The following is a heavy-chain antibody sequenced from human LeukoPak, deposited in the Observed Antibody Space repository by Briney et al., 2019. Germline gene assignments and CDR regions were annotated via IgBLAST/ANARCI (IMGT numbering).Heavy chain of an antibody. CDR3: ARTGGYSSSWYFSNYYYMDV. D-gene: IGHD6-13*01. CDR1: GGSISSYY. J-gene: IGHJ6*03. V-gene: IGHV4-4*07. Sequence: PSETLSLTCTVSGGSISSYYWSWIRQPAGKGLEWIGRIYSRGSTYNPSLKSRVTMSADTSRNHVSLTLNSVTAADTAVYYCARTGGYSSSWYFSNYYYMDVWGKGTTVTVSS. CDR2: IYSRGST.